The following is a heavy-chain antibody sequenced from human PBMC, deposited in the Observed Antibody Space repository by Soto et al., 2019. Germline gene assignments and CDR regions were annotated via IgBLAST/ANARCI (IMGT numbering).Heavy chain of an antibody. D-gene: IGHD3-9*01. V-gene: IGHV3-21*01. Sequence: EVQLVESGVGLVKPGGSLRLSCAASEFTFSSYTMNWVRQAPGGALEWVSSISRSSDYIYYTDSVKGRFTISRDNANNSLSLPMNRLRVEDTALYYCGRLGGGNLTGGDIWGQGTTVTFS. J-gene: IGHJ6*02. CDR1: EFTFSSYT. CDR2: ISRSSDYI. CDR3: GRLGGGNLTGGDI.